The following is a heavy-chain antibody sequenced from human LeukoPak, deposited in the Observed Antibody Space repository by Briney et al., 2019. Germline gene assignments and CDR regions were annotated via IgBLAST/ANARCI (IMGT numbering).Heavy chain of an antibody. CDR2: ISSSGSTI. CDR1: GFTFSDYY. Sequence: GGSLRLSCAASGFTFSDYYMSWICQAPGKGLERVSYISSSGSTIYYADSVKGRFTISRDNVKNSLYLQMNSLRAEDTAVYYCARQRYYYDSIGHYVYYFDYWGQGNLVTVSS. CDR3: ARQRYYYDSIGHYVYYFDY. J-gene: IGHJ4*02. V-gene: IGHV3-11*01. D-gene: IGHD3-22*01.